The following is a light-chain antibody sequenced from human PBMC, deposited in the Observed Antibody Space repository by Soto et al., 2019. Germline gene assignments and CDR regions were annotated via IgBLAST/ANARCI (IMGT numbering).Light chain of an antibody. CDR3: SAWDDTLNGFV. J-gene: IGLJ1*01. CDR2: YDD. Sequence: QSVLTQPPSVAEAPRQRVTISCSGSSFNIGDNAVNWYQQFPGKAPKLLIYYDDLLPSGVSDRFSGSKSGTSASLVISGLESDDEADCYCSAWDDTLNGFVFGTGTKLTVL. CDR1: SFNIGDNA. V-gene: IGLV1-36*01.